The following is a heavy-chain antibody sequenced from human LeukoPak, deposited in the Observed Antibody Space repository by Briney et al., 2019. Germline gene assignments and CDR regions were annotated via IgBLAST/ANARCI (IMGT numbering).Heavy chain of an antibody. J-gene: IGHJ4*02. D-gene: IGHD3-10*01. CDR3: ASVEIDGSGSYSFDY. CDR2: INHSGST. CDR1: GGSISSSSYY. V-gene: IGHV4-39*07. Sequence: KPSETLSLTCTVSGGSISSSSYYWGWIRQPPGKGLEWIGSINHSGSTNYNPSLKSRVTISVDTSKNQFSLKLSSVTAADTAVYYCASVEIDGSGSYSFDYWGQGTLVTVSS.